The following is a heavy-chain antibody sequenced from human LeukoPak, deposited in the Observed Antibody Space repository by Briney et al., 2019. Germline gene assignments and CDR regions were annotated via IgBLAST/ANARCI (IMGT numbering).Heavy chain of an antibody. CDR1: GFTVSSNY. CDR2: IYSGGST. CDR3: ARDGYCSGGSCLGMDV. V-gene: IGHV3-66*01. Sequence: SGGSLRLSCAASGFTVSSNYMSWVRQAPGKGREWVSVIYSGGSTYYADSVKGRFTISRDNSKNTLYLQMNSLRAEDTAVYYCARDGYCSGGSCLGMDVWGQGTTVTVSS. D-gene: IGHD2-15*01. J-gene: IGHJ6*02.